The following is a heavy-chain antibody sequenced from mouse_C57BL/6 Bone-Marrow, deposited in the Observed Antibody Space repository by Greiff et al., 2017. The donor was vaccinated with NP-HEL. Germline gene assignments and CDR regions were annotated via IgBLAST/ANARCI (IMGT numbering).Heavy chain of an antibody. Sequence: EVQLVESGGGLVKPGGSLKLSCAASGFTFSDYGMHWVRQAPEKGLEWVAYISSGSSTIYYADTVKGRFTISRDNAKNTLFLQMTSLRSEDTAMYYCARREYGGPFAYWGQGTLVTVSA. CDR3: ARREYGGPFAY. D-gene: IGHD5-1*01. V-gene: IGHV5-17*01. CDR1: GFTFSDYG. CDR2: ISSGSSTI. J-gene: IGHJ3*01.